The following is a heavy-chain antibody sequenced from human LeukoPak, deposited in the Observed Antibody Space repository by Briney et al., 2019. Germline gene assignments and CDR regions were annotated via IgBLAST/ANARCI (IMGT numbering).Heavy chain of an antibody. D-gene: IGHD3-22*01. CDR3: ARDTYYYDSSGYYLHSYDAFDI. CDR1: GFTVSSNY. J-gene: IGHJ3*02. CDR2: IYSGGST. V-gene: IGHV3-53*01. Sequence: GGSLRLSCAASGFTVSSNYMSWVRQAPGKGLEWVSVIYSGGSTYYADSVKGRFTISRDNSKNTLYLQMNSLRAEDTAVYYCARDTYYYDSSGYYLHSYDAFDIWGQGTMVTVSS.